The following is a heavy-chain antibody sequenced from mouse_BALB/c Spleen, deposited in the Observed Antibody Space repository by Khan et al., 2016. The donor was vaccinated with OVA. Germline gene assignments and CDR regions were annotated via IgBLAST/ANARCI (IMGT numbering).Heavy chain of an antibody. CDR1: GFNIKDYY. CDR3: SRSGYEAWLPY. J-gene: IGHJ3*01. Sequence: VQLQQSGTELVRPGALVKLSCKASGFNIKDYYMHWVKQRPEQGLEWIGWIDPENDNTIYDPKFQGKANITADTSSNTAYLQLSSLTSEDTAVSYCSRSGYEAWLPYWGQGTLVTVSA. V-gene: IGHV14-1*02. D-gene: IGHD3-1*01. CDR2: IDPENDNT.